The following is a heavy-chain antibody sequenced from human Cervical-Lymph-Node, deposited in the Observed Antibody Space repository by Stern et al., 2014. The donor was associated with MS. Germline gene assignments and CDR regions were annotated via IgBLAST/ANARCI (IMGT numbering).Heavy chain of an antibody. V-gene: IGHV1-46*01. CDR3: ATPLPYAM. J-gene: IGHJ4*02. Sequence: QLVQSGAEVGKPGASVKISCKTSGHTVTSYSMHWIRQAPGQGLEWIAVFSPSTNRTTLAQKFQGRVTVTWDTSTSILYLGLSSLRSDDTAVYYCATPLPYAMWGQGTLVTVSS. CDR1: GHTVTSYS. CDR2: FSPSTNRT. D-gene: IGHD4-17*01.